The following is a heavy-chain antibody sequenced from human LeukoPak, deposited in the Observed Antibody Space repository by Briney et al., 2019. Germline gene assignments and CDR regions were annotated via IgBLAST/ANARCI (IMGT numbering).Heavy chain of an antibody. CDR1: GFTFSSYA. D-gene: IGHD3-10*01. CDR3: AKNPLGGMVRGVQTDY. V-gene: IGHV3-23*01. Sequence: PGASLRLSCAASGFTFSSYAMSWVRQAPGKGLEWVSAISGSGGSTYYADSVKGRFTISRDNSKNTLYLQMNSLRAEDTAVYYCAKNPLGGMVRGVQTDYWGQGTLVTVSS. CDR2: ISGSGGST. J-gene: IGHJ4*02.